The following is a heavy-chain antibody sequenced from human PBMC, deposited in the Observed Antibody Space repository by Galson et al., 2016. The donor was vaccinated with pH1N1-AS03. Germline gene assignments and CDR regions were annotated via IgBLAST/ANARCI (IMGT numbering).Heavy chain of an antibody. Sequence: SLRLSCAASGFTFSSYAMSWVRQAPGKGLEWVSAISGSGGSTYYADSVKGRFTISRDNSKNTLHLQMNSLRAEDTVVYYCAKSKDMAATAGDYWGQGTLVTVSS. CDR2: ISGSGGST. V-gene: IGHV3-23*01. J-gene: IGHJ4*02. CDR1: GFTFSSYA. D-gene: IGHD5-12*01. CDR3: AKSKDMAATAGDY.